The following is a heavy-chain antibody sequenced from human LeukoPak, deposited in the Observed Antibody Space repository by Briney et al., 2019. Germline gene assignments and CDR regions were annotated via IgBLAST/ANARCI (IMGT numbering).Heavy chain of an antibody. CDR3: AKDIKAGSGDYYFDY. V-gene: IGHV3-23*01. J-gene: IGHJ4*02. CDR2: VSVSGGST. Sequence: GGSLRLSCAASGFTFSRYALNWARQAPGKGLEWVSTVSVSGGSTYYAGSVKGRFTISRDNSENTPYLQMNSLRAEDTAVYYCAKDIKAGSGDYYFDYWGQGTLVTVSS. CDR1: GFTFSRYA. D-gene: IGHD3-3*01.